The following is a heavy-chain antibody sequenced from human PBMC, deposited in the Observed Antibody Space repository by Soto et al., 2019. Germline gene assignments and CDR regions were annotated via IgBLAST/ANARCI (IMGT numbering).Heavy chain of an antibody. CDR1: GGSFSGYY. V-gene: IGHV4-34*01. J-gene: IGHJ6*03. Sequence: PSETLSHTCAVYGGSFSGYYWSWIRQPPGKGLEWIGEINHSGSTNYNPSLKSRLTISLDTSKNQFSLKLSSVTAADTAVYYCARRTYYYSYYMDVWGKGTTVTVSS. CDR3: ARRTYYYSYYMDV. CDR2: INHSGST.